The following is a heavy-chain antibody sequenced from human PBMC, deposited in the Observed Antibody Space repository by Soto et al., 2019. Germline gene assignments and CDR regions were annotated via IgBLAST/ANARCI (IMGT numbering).Heavy chain of an antibody. J-gene: IGHJ4*02. D-gene: IGHD2-2*01. CDR3: ARVDSHTSQLDY. CDR2: IWYDGREK. CDR1: GFTFGRYG. Sequence: QVQLVESGGGVVQPGRSLRLSCAASGFTFGRYGMHWVRQGPGKGLEWVAVIWYDGREKYYGDSVKGRFTISRDNFKSTLYLQMNNVRVEDTDIYYCARVDSHTSQLDYWGQGTLVTVSS. V-gene: IGHV3-33*01.